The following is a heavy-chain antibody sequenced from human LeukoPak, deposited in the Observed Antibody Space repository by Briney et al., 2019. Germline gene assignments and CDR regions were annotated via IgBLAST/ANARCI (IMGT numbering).Heavy chain of an antibody. V-gene: IGHV4-38-2*02. CDR3: ARGGGSYGGISDY. J-gene: IGHJ4*02. Sequence: SETLSLTCTVSGYSISSGYYWGWIRQPPGKGLEWIGSIYHSGSTYYNPSLKSRVTISVDTSKNQFSLKLSSVTAADTAVYYCARGGGSYGGISDYWGQGTLVTVSS. CDR2: IYHSGST. D-gene: IGHD1-26*01. CDR1: GYSISSGYY.